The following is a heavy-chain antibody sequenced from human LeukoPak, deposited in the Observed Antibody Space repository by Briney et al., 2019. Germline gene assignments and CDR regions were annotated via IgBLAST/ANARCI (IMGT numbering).Heavy chain of an antibody. D-gene: IGHD4-17*01. V-gene: IGHV3-23*01. CDR2: ISGSGGST. J-gene: IGHJ4*02. CDR3: AKDRTARSTVTTCGY. Sequence: GGSLRLSCAASGFTFSSYAMSWVRQAPGNGLEWVSAISGSGGSTYYADSVKGRFTVSRDNSKNTLYLQMNSLRAEDTAVYYCAKDRTARSTVTTCGYWGQGTLVTVSS. CDR1: GFTFSSYA.